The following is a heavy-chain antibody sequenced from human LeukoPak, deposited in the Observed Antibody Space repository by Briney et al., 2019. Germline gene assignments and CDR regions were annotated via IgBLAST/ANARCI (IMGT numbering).Heavy chain of an antibody. J-gene: IGHJ4*02. D-gene: IGHD1-26*01. CDR3: ARATYGGSYNLDY. CDR2: INTDGGTT. CDR1: GFTFSSYW. V-gene: IGHV3-74*01. Sequence: GGSLRLSCAASGFTFSSYWMHWVRQAPGKGLEWVSRINTDGGTTNYADSVKGRFTISRDNAKNTLSLQMNSLRAGDTAMYYCARATYGGSYNLDYWGQGTLVTVPS.